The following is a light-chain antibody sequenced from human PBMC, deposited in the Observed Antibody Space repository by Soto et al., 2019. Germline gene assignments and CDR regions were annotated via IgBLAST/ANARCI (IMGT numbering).Light chain of an antibody. CDR3: CSYAGSSYYV. J-gene: IGLJ1*01. V-gene: IGLV2-23*01. CDR2: EGT. Sequence: QSVLTQPASVSGSLGQSITISCTGTSSDVGYYNLVSWYQHHPGKAPKFILYEGTKRPSGIYSRFSGSKSGNTSSLTISGLKTEDEAYYYCCSYAGSSYYVFGSGTKLPVL. CDR1: SSDVGYYNL.